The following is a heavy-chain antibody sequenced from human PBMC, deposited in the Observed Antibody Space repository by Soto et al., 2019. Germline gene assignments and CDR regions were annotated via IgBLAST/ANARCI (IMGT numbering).Heavy chain of an antibody. D-gene: IGHD6-13*01. Sequence: ASVKVSCKASGYTFTGYYMHWVRQAPGQGLEWMGWINPNSGGTNYAQKFQGWVTMTRDTSISTAYMELSRLRSDDTAVYYCARVSTADHDRFAPWGQGTLVTVSS. CDR3: ARVSTADHDRFAP. CDR1: GYTFTGYY. CDR2: INPNSGGT. J-gene: IGHJ5*02. V-gene: IGHV1-2*04.